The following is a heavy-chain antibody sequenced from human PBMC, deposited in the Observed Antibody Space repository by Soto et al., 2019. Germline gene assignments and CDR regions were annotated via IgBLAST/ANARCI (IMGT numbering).Heavy chain of an antibody. Sequence: SETLSLTCIVSGGSISSNDFYWSWIRQHPGKGLEWIGYIYYSGNTYYNPSLKSRVTILVDTSKNQFSLKLSSVTAADTAVYYCARGRTSSPTPGDYWGQGTLVT. D-gene: IGHD2-2*01. CDR3: ARGRTSSPTPGDY. CDR2: IYYSGNT. CDR1: GGSISSNDFY. J-gene: IGHJ4*02. V-gene: IGHV4-31*03.